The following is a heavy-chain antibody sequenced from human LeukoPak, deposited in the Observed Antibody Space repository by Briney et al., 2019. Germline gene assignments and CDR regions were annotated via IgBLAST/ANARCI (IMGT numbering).Heavy chain of an antibody. V-gene: IGHV3-72*01. CDR2: TRNKANSYTT. Sequence: GGSLRLSCAASGFTFSDHYMDWVRQAPGKGLEWVGRTRNKANSYTTEYAASVKGRFTISRDDSKNSLYLQMNSMKTEDTAVYYCARARGYSCGYYYYCYYMDVWGKGTTVTVSS. D-gene: IGHD5-18*01. CDR1: GFTFSDHY. CDR3: ARARGYSCGYYYYCYYMDV. J-gene: IGHJ6*03.